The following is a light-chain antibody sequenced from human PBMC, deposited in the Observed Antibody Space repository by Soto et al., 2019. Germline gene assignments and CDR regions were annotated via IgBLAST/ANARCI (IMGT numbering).Light chain of an antibody. V-gene: IGLV2-23*01. CDR1: SSDVGSYNL. Sequence: QSALTQPASVSGSPGQSITISCTGTSSDVGSYNLVSWYQQHPGKAPKLMIYEGTKRPSGVSDRFSGSRSGNTASLTISGLQAEDEADYYCCSYASSSTYVFGTGPTLTVL. CDR3: CSYASSSTYV. CDR2: EGT. J-gene: IGLJ1*01.